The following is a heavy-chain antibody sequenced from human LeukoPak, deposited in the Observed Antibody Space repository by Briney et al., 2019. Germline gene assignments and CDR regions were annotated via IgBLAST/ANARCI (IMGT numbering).Heavy chain of an antibody. CDR1: GGTFSSYT. CDR3: ARDASIAVAGTPFRYFDY. V-gene: IGHV1-69*04. D-gene: IGHD6-19*01. J-gene: IGHJ4*02. Sequence: ASVKVSCKASGGTFSSYTISWVRQAPGQGLEWMGRIIPILGIANYAQKFQGRVTITADKSTSTAYMELSSLRSEDTAVYYCARDASIAVAGTPFRYFDYWGQGTLVTVFS. CDR2: IIPILGIA.